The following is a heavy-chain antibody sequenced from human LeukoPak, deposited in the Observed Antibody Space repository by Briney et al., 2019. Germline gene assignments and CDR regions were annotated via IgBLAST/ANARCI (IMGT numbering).Heavy chain of an antibody. J-gene: IGHJ3*02. CDR1: GYSFTSYW. D-gene: IGHD3-10*01. CDR2: IYPGDSDT. V-gene: IGHV5-51*01. CDR3: ARLQGMVRGVLDAFDI. Sequence: GESLKISCKGSGYSFTSYWIGWVRQMPGKGLEWMGIIYPGDSDTRYSPSFQGQVTISADKSISTAYLQWSSLKASDTAMYYCARLQGMVRGVLDAFDIWGQGTMVTVSS.